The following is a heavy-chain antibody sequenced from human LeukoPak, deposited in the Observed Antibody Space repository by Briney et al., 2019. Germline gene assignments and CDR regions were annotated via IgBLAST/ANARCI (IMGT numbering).Heavy chain of an antibody. D-gene: IGHD3-9*01. Sequence: GASVKVSCKASGYTFTGYYIHWVRQAPGQGLEWMAWINPNNGVTNYAQKFQGRVTMTRDTSISTAYMELSRLRSDDTAVYYCALVYYDILTGNYYYYGMDVWGQGTTVTVSS. CDR2: INPNNGVT. CDR3: ALVYYDILTGNYYYYGMDV. J-gene: IGHJ6*02. CDR1: GYTFTGYY. V-gene: IGHV1-2*02.